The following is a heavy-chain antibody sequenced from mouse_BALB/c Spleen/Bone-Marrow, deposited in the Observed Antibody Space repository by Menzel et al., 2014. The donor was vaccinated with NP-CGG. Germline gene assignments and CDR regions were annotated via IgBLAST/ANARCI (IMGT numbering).Heavy chain of an antibody. D-gene: IGHD1-1*01. Sequence: EVQLQESRGGLVQPGGSLKLSCAASGFDFSRYWMSWVRQAPGKGLEWIGEINPDSSTINYTPSLKDKFIISRDNAKNTLYLQMSKVRSEDTALYYCARQGYYGRSDYWGQGTTLTVSS. CDR3: ARQGYYGRSDY. CDR2: INPDSSTI. J-gene: IGHJ2*01. CDR1: GFDFSRYW. V-gene: IGHV4-1*02.